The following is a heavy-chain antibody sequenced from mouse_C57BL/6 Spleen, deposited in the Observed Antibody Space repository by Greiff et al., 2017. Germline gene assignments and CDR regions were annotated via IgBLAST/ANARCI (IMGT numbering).Heavy chain of an antibody. Sequence: EVNVVESGGGLVKPGGSLKLSCAASGFTFSDYGMHWVRQAPEKGLEWVAYISRGSSTIYYADTVKGRFTISIDNAKNTLFLQMSSLRSEDTAMYYCARVYRNYVDYWGQGTTRTVSA. J-gene: IGHJ2*01. D-gene: IGHD2-1*01. V-gene: IGHV5-17*01. CDR3: ARVYRNYVDY. CDR1: GFTFSDYG. CDR2: ISRGSSTI.